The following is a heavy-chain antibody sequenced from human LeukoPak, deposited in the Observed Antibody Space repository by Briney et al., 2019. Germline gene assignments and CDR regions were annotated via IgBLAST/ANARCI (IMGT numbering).Heavy chain of an antibody. CDR2: INPGGRT. V-gene: IGHV4-34*01. CDR3: ARGLREFCYYYYYMDV. CDR1: GGSFSGYS. D-gene: IGHD3-10*01. J-gene: IGHJ6*03. Sequence: SETLSLTCAVSGGSFSGYSWSWIRQPPGKGLEWIGEINPGGRTNYNPSLKSRVTISVDTSKNQFSLKLNSVTAADTAMYYCARGLREFCYYYYYMDVWGKGTTVTVSS.